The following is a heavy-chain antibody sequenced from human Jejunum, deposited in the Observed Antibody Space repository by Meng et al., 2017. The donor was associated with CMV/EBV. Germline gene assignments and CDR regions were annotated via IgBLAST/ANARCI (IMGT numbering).Heavy chain of an antibody. Sequence: CKSSGYTFSGYYIHWVRQAPGQGLEWIGWINPNSGGTNFAEKFQGRVTLTRDTSITTYYMELSSLTSDDTAVYYCTRRGAVAGTLDYWGQGTLVTVSS. CDR3: TRRGAVAGTLDY. CDR2: INPNSGGT. J-gene: IGHJ4*02. D-gene: IGHD6-19*01. V-gene: IGHV1-2*02. CDR1: GYTFSGYY.